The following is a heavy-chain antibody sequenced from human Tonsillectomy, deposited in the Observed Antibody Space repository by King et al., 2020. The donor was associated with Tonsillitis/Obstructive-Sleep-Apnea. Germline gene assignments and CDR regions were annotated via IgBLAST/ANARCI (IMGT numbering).Heavy chain of an antibody. J-gene: IGHJ4*02. Sequence: VQLVESGAEVKKPGASVKVSCKASGYTFTSYGISWVRQAPGQGLEGMGWIIAYNCNTNYAQKRQGRVTMTTDTTTSTAYMELRSLRSDDTAVYYCAREVVGDSSSWFDYWGQGTLVTVSS. CDR2: IIAYNCNT. D-gene: IGHD6-13*01. CDR3: AREVVGDSSSWFDY. V-gene: IGHV1-18*01. CDR1: GYTFTSYG.